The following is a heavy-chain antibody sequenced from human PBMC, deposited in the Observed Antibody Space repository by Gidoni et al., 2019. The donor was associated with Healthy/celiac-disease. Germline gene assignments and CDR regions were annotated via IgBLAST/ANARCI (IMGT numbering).Heavy chain of an antibody. D-gene: IGHD5-18*01. CDR3: ARLTVDTANYYGMDV. V-gene: IGHV4-34*01. J-gene: IGHJ6*02. CDR1: CGSFRGYY. Sequence: QVHLHPWGARLLQPSAPLSLPCSFSCGSFRGYYWSWIRQPPGKGLEWIGEINHSGSTNYNPSLKRRVTISVDTSKNQFSLKLSSVTAADTAVYYCARLTVDTANYYGMDVWGQGTTVTVSS. CDR2: INHSGST.